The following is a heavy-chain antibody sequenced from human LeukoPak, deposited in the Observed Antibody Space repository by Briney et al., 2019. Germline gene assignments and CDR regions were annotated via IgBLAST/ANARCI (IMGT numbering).Heavy chain of an antibody. J-gene: IGHJ4*02. Sequence: PGGSLRLSCAASGFTFSTYAMSWVRQAPGKGLEWVSVIYSGGSTYYADSVKGRFTISRDNSKNTLYLQMNSLRAEDTAVYYCARGRLPFDYWGQGTLVTVSS. CDR1: GFTFSTYA. CDR2: IYSGGST. CDR3: ARGRLPFDY. V-gene: IGHV3-53*01. D-gene: IGHD2-15*01.